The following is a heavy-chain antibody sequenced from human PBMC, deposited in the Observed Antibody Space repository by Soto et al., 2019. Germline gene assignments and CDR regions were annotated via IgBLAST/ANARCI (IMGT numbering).Heavy chain of an antibody. D-gene: IGHD6-19*01. J-gene: IGHJ3*01. CDR2: ISGSGGSA. V-gene: IGHV3-23*01. CDR1: GFTFSNYA. Sequence: EVQLLESGGGLVGPGGSLRLSCAASGFTFSNYAMNWVRQAPGKGLECVSVISGSGGSAYYADSVQGRFTISRDNSKNPLYMQMNSLRDEDTAIYYCVREGSGWNSRGSFDFWGRGTMVTVTS. CDR3: VREGSGWNSRGSFDF.